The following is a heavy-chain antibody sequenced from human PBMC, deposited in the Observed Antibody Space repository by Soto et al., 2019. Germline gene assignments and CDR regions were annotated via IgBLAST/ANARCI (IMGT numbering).Heavy chain of an antibody. CDR1: GFTFGDYA. D-gene: IGHD3-22*01. Sequence: QPXGSLILSCTASGFTFGDYAMSWFRQAPGKGLEWVGFIRSKAYGGTTEYAASVKGRFTISRDDSKSIAYLQMNSLKTEDTAVYYCTREQGDYYDSSGYPSFDYWGQGTLVTVSS. V-gene: IGHV3-49*03. CDR3: TREQGDYYDSSGYPSFDY. J-gene: IGHJ4*02. CDR2: IRSKAYGGTT.